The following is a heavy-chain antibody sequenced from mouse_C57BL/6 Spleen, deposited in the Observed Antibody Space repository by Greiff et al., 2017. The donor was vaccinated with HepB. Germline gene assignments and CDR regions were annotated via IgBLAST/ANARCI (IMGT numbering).Heavy chain of an antibody. CDR1: GFTFSDYG. CDR2: ISSGSSTI. Sequence: EVMLVESGGGLVKPGGSLKLSCAASGFTFSDYGMHWVRQAPEKGLEWVAYISSGSSTIYYADTVKGRFTISRDNAKNTLFLQMTSLRSEDTAMYYCARNYDSPYAMDYWGQGTSVTVSS. J-gene: IGHJ4*01. CDR3: ARNYDSPYAMDY. V-gene: IGHV5-17*01. D-gene: IGHD2-4*01.